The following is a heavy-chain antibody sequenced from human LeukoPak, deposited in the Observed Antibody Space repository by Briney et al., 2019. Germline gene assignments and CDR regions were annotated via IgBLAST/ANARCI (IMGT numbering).Heavy chain of an antibody. D-gene: IGHD2-8*01. CDR1: GGSISSYY. CDR3: ASHVLPNWFDP. J-gene: IGHJ5*02. V-gene: IGHV4-4*09. CDR2: IYTSGST. Sequence: SETLCLTCTVSGGSISSYYWSWIRQPPGKGLERILYIYTSGSTNYNPSLKSRVTISVATSKTQFSLKLSSVTAAETAVYSCASHVLPNWFDPWGEESLVTVSS.